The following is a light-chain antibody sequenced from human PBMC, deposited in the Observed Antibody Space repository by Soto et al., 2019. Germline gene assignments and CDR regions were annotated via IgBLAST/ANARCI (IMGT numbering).Light chain of an antibody. V-gene: IGLV1-40*01. J-gene: IGLJ1*01. CDR1: SSNIGAGYD. CDR2: GNS. CDR3: QSYDSSLSGYV. Sequence: QSVLTQPPSVSGAPGQRVTISCTGSSSNIGAGYDVHWYQQLPGTAPKLLIYGNSNRPSGVPDRFSGSKSGTSASLAITGLAAEDEAHSYCQSYDSSLSGYVFGTGTKLTVL.